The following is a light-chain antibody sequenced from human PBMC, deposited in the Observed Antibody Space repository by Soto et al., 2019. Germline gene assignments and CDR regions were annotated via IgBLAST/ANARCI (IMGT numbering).Light chain of an antibody. J-gene: IGKJ5*01. CDR3: QQYYSYRIT. CDR1: HSISSW. Sequence: DITWPQSAPTLSTQVENRVTIPCLASHSISSWLAWYHQKPGNAPKLLIYAASTLQSGVPSRFSGSGSGTDFTLTIICLQSEDFATYYCQQYYSYRITFGQRTRL. V-gene: IGKV1-5*01. CDR2: AAS.